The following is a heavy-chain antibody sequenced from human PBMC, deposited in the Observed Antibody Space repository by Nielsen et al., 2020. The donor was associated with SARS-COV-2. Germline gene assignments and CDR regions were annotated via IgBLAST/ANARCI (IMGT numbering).Heavy chain of an antibody. CDR1: GFTFSSYA. V-gene: IGHV3-30-3*01. Sequence: GESLKISCAASGFTFSSYAMHWVRQAPGKGLEWVAVISYDGSNKYYADSVKGRFTISRDNSKNTLYLQMNSLRAEDTAVYYCARPGTGDRASLNYWGQGTLVTVSS. J-gene: IGHJ4*02. CDR2: ISYDGSNK. D-gene: IGHD7-27*01. CDR3: ARPGTGDRASLNY.